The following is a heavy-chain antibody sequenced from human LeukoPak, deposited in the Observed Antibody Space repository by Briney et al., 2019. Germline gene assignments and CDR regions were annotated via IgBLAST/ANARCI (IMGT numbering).Heavy chain of an antibody. CDR1: GYTFTGYY. J-gene: IGHJ4*02. CDR3: ARDPGHDTSNYGGLDF. D-gene: IGHD4-11*01. V-gene: IGHV1-2*02. CDR2: INPNSGGT. Sequence: ASVTVACKASGYTFTGYYMNWVRQAPAQGLEWMGWINPNSGGTNYAQKFQGRVTLTRDTSIDTVYLELSSLKSDDTAVYYCARDPGHDTSNYGGLDFWGQGTLVTVSS.